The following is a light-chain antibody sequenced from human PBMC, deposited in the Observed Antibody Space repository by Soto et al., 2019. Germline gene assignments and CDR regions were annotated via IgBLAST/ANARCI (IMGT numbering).Light chain of an antibody. Sequence: TPYASSLSATLHPRVTLTCRASQSISSWLAWYQQKPGKAPKRLIYDASSLESGVPSRFSGSGSGTEFTLTISSLQSEDFAVYYCQQHNNMPWTFGQGTKVDIK. CDR2: DAS. CDR1: QSISSW. V-gene: IGKV1-5*01. J-gene: IGKJ1*01. CDR3: QQHNNMPWT.